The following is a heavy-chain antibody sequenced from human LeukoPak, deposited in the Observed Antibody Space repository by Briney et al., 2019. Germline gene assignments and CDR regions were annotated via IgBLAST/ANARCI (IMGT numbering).Heavy chain of an antibody. D-gene: IGHD3-3*01. CDR1: GFTFSDYY. V-gene: IGHV3-11*01. Sequence: GGSLRLSCAASGFTFSDYYMSWLRQAPGKGLEWVSYISSSGSTIYYADSVKGRFTISRDNAKNSLYLQMNSLRAEDTAVYYCARDSVDFWSVDYWGQGTLVTVSS. CDR3: ARDSVDFWSVDY. J-gene: IGHJ4*02. CDR2: ISSSGSTI.